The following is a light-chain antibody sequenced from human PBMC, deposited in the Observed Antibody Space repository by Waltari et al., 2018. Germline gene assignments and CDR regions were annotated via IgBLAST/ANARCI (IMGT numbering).Light chain of an antibody. CDR3: QQVNNSPFT. V-gene: IGKV1-9*01. CDR2: AAS. CDR1: PDISSS. Sequence: DIQLTQSPSFLSASVGDRVTITCRASPDISSSLAWYQQKPGRAPKLLIYAASTLQSGVPSRLSGSGSGTEFTLTISSLQPEDFVTYYCQQVNNSPFTFGPGTILDVK. J-gene: IGKJ3*01.